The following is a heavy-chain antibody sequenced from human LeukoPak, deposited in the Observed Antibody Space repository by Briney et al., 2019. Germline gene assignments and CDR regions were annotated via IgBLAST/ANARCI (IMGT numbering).Heavy chain of an antibody. CDR1: GGSISSSSYY. J-gene: IGHJ6*02. Sequence: PSETLSLTCTVSGGSISSSSYYWGWIRQPPGKGLEWIGRIYYSGSTYYNPSLKSRVTISVDTSKNQFSLKLSSVTAADTAVYYCARHVPASSYYYYYNGMDVWGQGNPGHRLL. V-gene: IGHV4-39*01. D-gene: IGHD2-2*01. CDR3: ARHVPASSYYYYYNGMDV. CDR2: IYYSGST.